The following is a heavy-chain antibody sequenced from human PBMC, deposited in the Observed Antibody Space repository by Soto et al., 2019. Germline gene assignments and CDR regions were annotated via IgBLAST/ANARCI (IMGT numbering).Heavy chain of an antibody. D-gene: IGHD3-9*01. CDR1: GFTFSDHY. J-gene: IGHJ4*02. CDR3: ARGGYDILTGYYPFDY. V-gene: IGHV3-72*01. CDR2: TRNKANSYTT. Sequence: PGGSLRLSCAASGFTFSDHYMDWVRQAPGKGLEWVGRTRNKANSYTTEYAASVKGRFTISRDDSKNSLYLQMNSLKTEDTAVYYCARGGYDILTGYYPFDYWGQGTLVTVSS.